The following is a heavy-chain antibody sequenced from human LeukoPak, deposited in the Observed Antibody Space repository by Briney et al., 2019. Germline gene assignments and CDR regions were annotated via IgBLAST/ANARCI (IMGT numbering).Heavy chain of an antibody. Sequence: ASVKVSCKASGYTFTGYYIHWVRQAPGQGLEWMGWIYPYSGDTNYAQNFQGRVTMTRDTSISTAYMELSRLKSDDTAVYYCARDRNSGSSLDIWGQGTMLTVSS. J-gene: IGHJ3*02. CDR1: GYTFTGYY. V-gene: IGHV1-2*02. CDR2: IYPYSGDT. D-gene: IGHD6-6*01. CDR3: ARDRNSGSSLDI.